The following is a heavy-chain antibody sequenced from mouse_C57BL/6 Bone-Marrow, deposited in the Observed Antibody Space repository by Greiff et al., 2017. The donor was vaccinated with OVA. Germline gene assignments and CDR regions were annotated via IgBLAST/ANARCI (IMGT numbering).Heavy chain of an antibody. CDR3: ARLGQLRLYSCFAY. CDR2: INPGSGGT. D-gene: IGHD3-2*02. CDR1: GYAFTNYL. J-gene: IGHJ3*01. Sequence: QVQLKESGAELVRPGTSVKVSCKASGYAFTNYLIEWVKQRPGPGLEWIGVINPGSGGTNYNEKFKGKATLTADKSSSTAYLQLSSLTSEDSAVYFCARLGQLRLYSCFAYWGQGTLVTVSA. V-gene: IGHV1-54*01.